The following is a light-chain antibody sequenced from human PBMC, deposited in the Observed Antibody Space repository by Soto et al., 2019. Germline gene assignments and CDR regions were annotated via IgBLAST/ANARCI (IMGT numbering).Light chain of an antibody. V-gene: IGLV2-8*01. CDR1: ISDVGGYNY. J-gene: IGLJ1*01. CDR2: EVS. Sequence: SVLSQPPSASGSRGQSVTISCTGTISDVGGYNYVSWYQQHPGKAPKLMIYEVSKRPSGVPDRFSGSKSGNTASLTVSGLQAEDEADYYCSSYAGSNNLIFGTGTKVT. CDR3: SSYAGSNNLI.